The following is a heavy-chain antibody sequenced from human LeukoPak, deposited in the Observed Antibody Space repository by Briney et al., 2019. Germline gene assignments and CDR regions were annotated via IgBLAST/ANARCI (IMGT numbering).Heavy chain of an antibody. J-gene: IGHJ4*02. CDR2: IFSNGDT. Sequence: GGSLRLSCTASEYTVSRTYMLWVRQAPGKGLEWVSLIFSNGDTHYADSVKGRFTISRDTSKNTVSLQMNSLRVEDTAMYYCTRDQISYWGQGTLVTVSS. CDR3: TRDQISY. CDR1: EYTVSRTY. V-gene: IGHV3-53*01. D-gene: IGHD3-16*01.